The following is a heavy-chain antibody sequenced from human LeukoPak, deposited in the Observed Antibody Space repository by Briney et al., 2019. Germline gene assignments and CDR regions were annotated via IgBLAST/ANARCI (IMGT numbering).Heavy chain of an antibody. Sequence: PSETLSLTCTVSGGSISSYYWSWVRQPPGKGLEWIGYIYYSGSTNYNPSLKSRVTISVDTSKNQFSLKLSSVTAADTAVYYCARGYGYSKFDYWGQGTLVTVSS. CDR1: GGSISSYY. D-gene: IGHD5-18*01. V-gene: IGHV4-59*01. J-gene: IGHJ4*02. CDR2: IYYSGST. CDR3: ARGYGYSKFDY.